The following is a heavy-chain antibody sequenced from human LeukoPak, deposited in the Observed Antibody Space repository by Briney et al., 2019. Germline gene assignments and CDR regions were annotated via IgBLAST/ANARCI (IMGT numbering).Heavy chain of an antibody. J-gene: IGHJ4*02. V-gene: IGHV3-21*01. D-gene: IGHD3-3*01. CDR2: ISSSSSYI. Sequence: PGGSLRLSCAASGFTFSSYSMNWVRQAPGKGLEWVSSISSSSSYIYYADSVKGRFTISRDNAKNSLYLQMNSLRAEDTAVYYCAAHYDFWSGNLDYWGQGTLVTVSS. CDR3: AAHYDFWSGNLDY. CDR1: GFTFSSYS.